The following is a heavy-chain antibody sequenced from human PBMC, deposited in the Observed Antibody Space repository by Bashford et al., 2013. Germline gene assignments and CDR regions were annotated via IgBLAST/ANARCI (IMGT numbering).Heavy chain of an antibody. Sequence: WVRQAPGQRLEWMGWINAGHGNTKYSQNFQGRVTITRDTSANTVYMELSSLRSEDTALXYCARDFNWACDYWGPEPWSPSPQ. CDR2: INAGHGNT. CDR3: ARDFNWACDY. V-gene: IGHV1-3*01. J-gene: IGHJ4*01. D-gene: IGHD7-27*01.